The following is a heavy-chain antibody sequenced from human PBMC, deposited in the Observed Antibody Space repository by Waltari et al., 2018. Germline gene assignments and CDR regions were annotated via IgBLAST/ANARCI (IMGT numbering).Heavy chain of an antibody. D-gene: IGHD3-22*01. CDR3: ARGLGYYDSSGYYQDAFDI. CDR1: GYTCPSYG. V-gene: IGHV1-18*01. J-gene: IGHJ3*02. CDR2: ISAYNGNT. Sequence: QVQLVQSGAEVKKPVASVKVSSKASGYTCPSYGVSWVRSAPGQRLEWMGWISAYNGNTNYAQKLQGRVTMTTDTSTSTGYMELRSLRSDDTAVYYCARGLGYYDSSGYYQDAFDIWGQGTMVTVSS.